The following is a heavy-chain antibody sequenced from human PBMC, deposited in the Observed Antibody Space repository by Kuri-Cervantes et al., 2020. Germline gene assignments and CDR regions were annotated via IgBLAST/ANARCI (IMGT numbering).Heavy chain of an antibody. CDR1: GYSISSGYY. J-gene: IGHJ4*02. CDR3: ASSGQLGF. V-gene: IGHV4-34*01. D-gene: IGHD6-13*01. CDR2: INHSGST. Sequence: SETLSLTCAVSGYSISSGYYWSWIRQPPGKGLEWIGEINHSGSTNYNPPLKSRVTISVDTSKNQFSLKLSSMTAADTAVYYCASSGQLGFWGQGTLVTVSS.